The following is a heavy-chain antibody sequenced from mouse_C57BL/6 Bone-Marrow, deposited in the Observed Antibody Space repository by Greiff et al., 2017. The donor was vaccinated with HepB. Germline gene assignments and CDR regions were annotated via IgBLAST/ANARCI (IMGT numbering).Heavy chain of an antibody. CDR2: IHPNSGST. Sequence: QVQLQQPGAELVKPGASVKLSCKASGYTFTSYWMHWVKQRPGQGLEWIGMIHPNSGSTNYNEKFKSKATLTVDKSSSTAYMQLSSLTSEDSAVYYCATHDDSSRRYFDVWGTGTTVTVSS. V-gene: IGHV1-64*01. CDR3: ATHDDSSRRYFDV. J-gene: IGHJ1*03. D-gene: IGHD1-1*01. CDR1: GYTFTSYW.